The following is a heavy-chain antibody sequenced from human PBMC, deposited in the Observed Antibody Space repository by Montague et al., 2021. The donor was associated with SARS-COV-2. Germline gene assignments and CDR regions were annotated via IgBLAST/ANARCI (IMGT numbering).Heavy chain of an antibody. D-gene: IGHD3-10*01. CDR3: AVNYGSGSYSTYYYGMDV. CDR2: INHSGSA. CDR1: GGSFNDYY. V-gene: IGHV4-34*01. J-gene: IGHJ6*02. Sequence: SETLSLTCAVYGGSFNDYYWSWIRQAPGKGLEWIGEINHSGSAKYNPSLRSRVTISVDKSKNQFSLSLHSVTVADTAVYYCAVNYGSGSYSTYYYGMDVWGQGTTVTVSS.